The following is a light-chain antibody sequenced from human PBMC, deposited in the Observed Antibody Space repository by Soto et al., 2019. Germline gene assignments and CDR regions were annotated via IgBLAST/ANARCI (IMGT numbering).Light chain of an antibody. CDR3: QQYVTSPPGYT. J-gene: IGKJ2*01. V-gene: IGKV3-20*01. CDR1: QTVSSSYY. Sequence: EVVLTQSPGTLSLSPGERATLSCRTSQTVSSSYYLAWYQQKPGQAPRLLIYGASNRASGVPDRFSSGWSGTDFTLTISRLEPEDFAVYYCQQYVTSPPGYTFGQGTELWIK. CDR2: GAS.